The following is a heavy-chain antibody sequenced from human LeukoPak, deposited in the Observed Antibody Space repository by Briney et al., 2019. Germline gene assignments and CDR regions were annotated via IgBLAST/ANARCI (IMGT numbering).Heavy chain of an antibody. CDR3: AKDQGDH. CDR1: GFTFSCYG. J-gene: IGHJ4*02. V-gene: IGHV3-30*18. CDR2: ISYDGSNK. Sequence: GRSLRPSFAASGFTFSCYGMPWVRPAPGKGLEWVAVISYDGSNKYYADSVKGRFTISRDNSKNTLYLQMNSLRAEDTAVYYCAKDQGDHWGQGTLVTVSS.